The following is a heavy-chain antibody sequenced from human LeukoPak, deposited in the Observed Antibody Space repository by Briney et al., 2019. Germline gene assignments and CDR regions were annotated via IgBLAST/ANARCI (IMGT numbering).Heavy chain of an antibody. D-gene: IGHD3-9*01. J-gene: IGHJ6*02. CDR2: IYYSGST. V-gene: IGHV4-59*01. CDR3: ARVWARNDILTGYYHYYYYYGMDV. Sequence: PSETLSLTRTVSGGSISSYYWSWIRQPPGKGLEWIGYIYYSGSTNYNPSLKSRVTISVDTSKNQFSLKLSSVTAADTAVYYCARVWARNDILTGYYHYYYYYGMDVWGQGTTVTVSS. CDR1: GGSISSYY.